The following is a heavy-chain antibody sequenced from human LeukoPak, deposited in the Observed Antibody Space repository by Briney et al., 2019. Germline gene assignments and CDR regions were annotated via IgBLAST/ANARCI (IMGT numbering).Heavy chain of an antibody. CDR1: GLNFDDSA. CDR2: ISADGGSK. J-gene: IGHJ4*02. Sequence: PGGSPRLSCVASGLNFDDSAMHWVRHAPGKGLEWVSLISADGGSKFSADSVKGRFSISRENSKNSLYLQMNSLRSEDTAMYYCAKESGKFDYWGQGTLVAVSS. V-gene: IGHV3-43*02. CDR3: AKESGKFDY.